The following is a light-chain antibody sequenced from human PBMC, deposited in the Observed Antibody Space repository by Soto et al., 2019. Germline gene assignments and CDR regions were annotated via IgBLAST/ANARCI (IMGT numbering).Light chain of an antibody. CDR2: DNN. J-gene: IGLJ1*01. CDR3: GTWDSSLSAGNV. Sequence: QSVLTQPPSVSAAPGQKVTISCSGSSSNIGNNYVSWYQQLPGTAPKLLIYDNNKRPSGIPGRFSGSKSGTSATLGITGLQTGDEADYYCGTWDSSLSAGNVFGTGTKVPVL. CDR1: SSNIGNNY. V-gene: IGLV1-51*01.